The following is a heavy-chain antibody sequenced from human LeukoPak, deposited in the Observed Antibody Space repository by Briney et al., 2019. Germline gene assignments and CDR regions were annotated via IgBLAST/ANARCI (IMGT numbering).Heavy chain of an antibody. D-gene: IGHD6-13*01. Sequence: ASVKVSCKVSGYTLTELSMHWVRQAPGKGLEWMGGFDPEDGETIYAQKFQGRVTMTEDTSTDTAYMELSSLRSEDTAAYYCATDSRGAAAGRDWFDPWGQGTLVTVSS. CDR3: ATDSRGAAAGRDWFDP. V-gene: IGHV1-24*01. CDR1: GYTLTELS. J-gene: IGHJ5*02. CDR2: FDPEDGET.